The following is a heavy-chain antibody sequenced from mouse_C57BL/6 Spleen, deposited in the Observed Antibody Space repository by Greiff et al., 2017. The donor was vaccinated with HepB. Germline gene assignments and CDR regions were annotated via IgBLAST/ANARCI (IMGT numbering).Heavy chain of an antibody. CDR3: TRDRNYYSNYGGMDY. CDR1: GFTFSSYA. V-gene: IGHV5-9-1*02. J-gene: IGHJ4*01. CDR2: ISSGGDYI. D-gene: IGHD2-5*01. Sequence: EVKLVESGEGLVKPGGSLKLSCAASGFTFSSYAMSWVRQTPEKRLEWVAYISSGGDYIYYADTVKGRFTISRDNARNTLYLQMSSLKSEDTAMYYCTRDRNYYSNYGGMDYWGQGTSVTVSS.